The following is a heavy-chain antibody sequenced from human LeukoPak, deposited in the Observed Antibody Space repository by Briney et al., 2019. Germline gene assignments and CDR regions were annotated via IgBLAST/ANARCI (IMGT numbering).Heavy chain of an antibody. CDR2: IYYSGST. Sequence: SETLSLTCTVSGGSISSYYWSWIRQPPGKGLEWIGYIYYSGSTNYNPSLKSRVTISADTSKNQFSLKLSSVTAADTAVYYCARSYGSGSYYNNWFDPWGQGTLVTVSS. CDR1: GGSISSYY. V-gene: IGHV4-59*01. D-gene: IGHD3-10*01. CDR3: ARSYGSGSYYNNWFDP. J-gene: IGHJ5*02.